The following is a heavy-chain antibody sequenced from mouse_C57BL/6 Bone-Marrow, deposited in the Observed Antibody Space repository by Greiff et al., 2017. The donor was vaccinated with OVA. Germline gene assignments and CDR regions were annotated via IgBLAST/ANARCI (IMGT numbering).Heavy chain of an antibody. CDR1: GYTFTSYW. J-gene: IGHJ2*01. V-gene: IGHV1-50*01. CDR2: IDPSDSYT. CDR3: ARGGGGDFDY. Sequence: QVQLQQSGAELVKPGASVKLSCKASGYTFTSYWMQWVKQRPGQGLEWIGEIDPSDSYTNYNQKFKGKATLTVDTSSSTAYMQLSSLTSEDSAVYYRARGGGGDFDYRGQGTTLTVSS.